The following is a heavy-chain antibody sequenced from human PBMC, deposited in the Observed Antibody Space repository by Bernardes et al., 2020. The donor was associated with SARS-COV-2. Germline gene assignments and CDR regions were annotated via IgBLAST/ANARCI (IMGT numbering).Heavy chain of an antibody. CDR3: ARAQGEKTFIGVVIVYYFDY. CDR2: IYYSGST. D-gene: IGHD3-3*01. CDR1: GGSISSGGYY. J-gene: IGHJ4*02. Sequence: SETLSLTCTVSGGSISSGGYYWSWIRQHPGKGLEWIGYIYYSGSTYYNPSLKSRVTISVDTSKNQFSLKLSSVTAADTAVYYCARAQGEKTFIGVVIVYYFDYWGQGTLVTVSS. V-gene: IGHV4-31*03.